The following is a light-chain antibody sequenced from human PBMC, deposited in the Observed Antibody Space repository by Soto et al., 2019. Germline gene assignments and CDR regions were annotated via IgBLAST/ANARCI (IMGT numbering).Light chain of an antibody. CDR1: ALPKQY. V-gene: IGLV3-25*03. CDR3: QSADSSGTLVV. CDR2: KDI. Sequence: SYELTQPPSVSVSPGQTARITCSGDALPKQYAYWYQQKPGQAPVLVIYKDIERPSGIPERFSGSSSGTTVTLTISGVQAEDEADYYCQSADSSGTLVVFGGGTQLTVL. J-gene: IGLJ2*01.